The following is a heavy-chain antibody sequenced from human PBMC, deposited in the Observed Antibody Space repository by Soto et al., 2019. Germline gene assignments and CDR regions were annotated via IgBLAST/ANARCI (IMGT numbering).Heavy chain of an antibody. CDR2: IRSKDYGGTT. Sequence: PGGSLRLSCTDSGFAFGEYAMSWVRQAPGKGLEWVGFIRSKDYGGTTEYGASVKGRVSISRDDSKSIAYLQMNSLKGGDTAVYFCTRDKPPMAHGFDVWGQGTMVTVSS. CDR1: GFAFGEYA. V-gene: IGHV3-49*04. CDR3: TRDKPPMAHGFDV. J-gene: IGHJ3*01.